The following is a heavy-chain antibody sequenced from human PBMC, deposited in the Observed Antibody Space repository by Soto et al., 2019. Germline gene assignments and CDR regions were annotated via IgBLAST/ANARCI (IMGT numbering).Heavy chain of an antibody. D-gene: IGHD3-10*01. V-gene: IGHV1-18*01. CDR3: ARDNDVLLWFGEAFDYYYGMDV. Sequence: ASVKVSCKASGYTFTSYGISWVRQAPGQGLEWMGWISAYNGNTNYAQKLQGRVTMTTDTSTSTAYMELRSLRSDDTAVYYCARDNDVLLWFGEAFDYYYGMDVWGQGTTVTVSS. CDR1: GYTFTSYG. J-gene: IGHJ6*02. CDR2: ISAYNGNT.